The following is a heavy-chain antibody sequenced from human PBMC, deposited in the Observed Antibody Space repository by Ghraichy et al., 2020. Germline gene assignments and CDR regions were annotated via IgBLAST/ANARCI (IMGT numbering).Heavy chain of an antibody. D-gene: IGHD1-26*01. CDR3: AHNDANVGFWYFDL. CDR1: GFSLSTNGVG. Sequence: SGPTLVKPTQTLTLTCTFSGFSLSTNGVGVGWIRQSPGKALEWLALIYWDDEKFYSPSLKDRLNITKDTSKSQVNLSLTNINPVDTATYFCAHNDANVGFWYFDLWGRGTLVTVSS. J-gene: IGHJ2*01. V-gene: IGHV2-5*02. CDR2: IYWDDEK.